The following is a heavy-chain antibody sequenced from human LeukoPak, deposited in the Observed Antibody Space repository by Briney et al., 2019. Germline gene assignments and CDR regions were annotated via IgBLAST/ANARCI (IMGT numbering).Heavy chain of an antibody. CDR2: INHSGST. D-gene: IGHD7-27*01. Sequence: SEALSLTFAVYGGSFSGYFWSWIRPPPGRGLDWVGEINHSGSTNYNPSLKSRVTISVDTSKNQFSLKLSSVTAADTAVYYCARSRNWGYYYYYMDVWGKGTTVTVSS. CDR3: ARSRNWGYYYYYMDV. V-gene: IGHV4-34*01. CDR1: GGSFSGYF. J-gene: IGHJ6*03.